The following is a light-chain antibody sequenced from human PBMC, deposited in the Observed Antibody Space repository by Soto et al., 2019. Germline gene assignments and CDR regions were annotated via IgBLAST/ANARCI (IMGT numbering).Light chain of an antibody. CDR3: QQYNSYPLT. J-gene: IGKJ4*01. CDR2: DAS. CDR1: QSISSW. Sequence: DIPMTQSPSTLSASVGDRVPITCRASQSISSWLAWYQQKPGKAPKLLIYDASSLESGVPSRFSGSGSGTEFTLTISSLQPDDFATYYCQQYNSYPLTFGGGTKVEIK. V-gene: IGKV1-5*01.